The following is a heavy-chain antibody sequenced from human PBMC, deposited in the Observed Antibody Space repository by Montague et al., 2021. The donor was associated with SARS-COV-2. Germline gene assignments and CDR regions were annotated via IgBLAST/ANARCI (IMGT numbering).Heavy chain of an antibody. Sequence: LSCAASGFTFSSYGMHWVRQAPGKGLEWVAVIWYDGSNKYYADSVKGRFTISRDNSKNTLYLQMNSLRAEDTAVYYCACQLVPRWYAFDIWGQGTMVAVSS. CDR3: ACQLVPRWYAFDI. CDR2: IWYDGSNK. D-gene: IGHD5-18*01. CDR1: GFTFSSYG. V-gene: IGHV3-33*01. J-gene: IGHJ3*02.